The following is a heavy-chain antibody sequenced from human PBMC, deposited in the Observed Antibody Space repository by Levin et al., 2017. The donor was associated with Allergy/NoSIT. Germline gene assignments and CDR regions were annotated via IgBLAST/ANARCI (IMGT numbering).Heavy chain of an antibody. Sequence: ETLSLTCAASGFTFSSYAMSWVRQAPGKGLEWVSAISGSGGSTYYADSVKGRFTISRDNSKNTLYLQMNSLRAEDTAVYYCAKSSIVATIKSMFDYWGQGTLVTVSS. CDR1: GFTFSSYA. CDR2: ISGSGGST. V-gene: IGHV3-23*01. J-gene: IGHJ4*02. CDR3: AKSSIVATIKSMFDY. D-gene: IGHD5-12*01.